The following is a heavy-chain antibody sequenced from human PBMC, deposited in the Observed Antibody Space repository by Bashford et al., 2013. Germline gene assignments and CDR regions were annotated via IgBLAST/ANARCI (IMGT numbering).Heavy chain of an antibody. J-gene: IGHJ6*01. Sequence: WIRQPPGKGLEWIGSIYYSGSTYYNPSLKSRVTISVDTSKNQFSLKLSSVTAADTAVYYCARQQKAHYGMDVWGPKGPRSPSPQ. CDR2: IYYSGST. CDR3: ARQQKAHYGMDV. V-gene: IGHV4-39*01.